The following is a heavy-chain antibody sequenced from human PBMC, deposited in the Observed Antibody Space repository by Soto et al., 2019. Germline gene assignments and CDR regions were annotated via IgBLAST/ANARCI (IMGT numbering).Heavy chain of an antibody. CDR3: ASLTATYSSGWYEGGDY. V-gene: IGHV1-69*01. Sequence: QVQLVQSGAEVKKPGSSVKVSCKASGGTFSSYAISWVRQAPGQGLEWMGGIIPIFGTANYAQKFQGRVTITADESTSTAYMELSSLRSEDTAVYYCASLTATYSSGWYEGGDYWGQGTLVTVSS. J-gene: IGHJ4*02. D-gene: IGHD6-19*01. CDR2: IIPIFGTA. CDR1: GGTFSSYA.